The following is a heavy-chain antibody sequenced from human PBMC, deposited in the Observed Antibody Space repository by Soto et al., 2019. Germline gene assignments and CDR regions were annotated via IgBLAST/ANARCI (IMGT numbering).Heavy chain of an antibody. CDR2: IIPILGIA. Sequence: ASVKVSCKASGGTFSSYTISWVRQAPGQGLEWMGRIIPILGIANYAQKFQGRVTITADKSTSAAYMELSSLRSEDTAVYYCARSPPEWPDYYYYMDVWGKGTTVTVSS. J-gene: IGHJ6*03. D-gene: IGHD3-3*01. CDR3: ARSPPEWPDYYYYMDV. V-gene: IGHV1-69*02. CDR1: GGTFSSYT.